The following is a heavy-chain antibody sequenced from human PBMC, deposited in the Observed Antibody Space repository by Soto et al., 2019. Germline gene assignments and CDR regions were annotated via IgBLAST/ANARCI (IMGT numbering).Heavy chain of an antibody. CDR3: AKATATGGGAFDI. J-gene: IGHJ3*02. Sequence: GGSLRLSCAASGFTFSGYWMHWVRQAPGKGLEWVSRITSDGSGTAYADSVKGRFSISRDNSKNTVFLQMNSLTAGDTAVYYCAKATATGGGAFDICGQGTMVTVSS. CDR2: ITSDGSGT. V-gene: IGHV3-74*03. D-gene: IGHD2-8*02. CDR1: GFTFSGYW.